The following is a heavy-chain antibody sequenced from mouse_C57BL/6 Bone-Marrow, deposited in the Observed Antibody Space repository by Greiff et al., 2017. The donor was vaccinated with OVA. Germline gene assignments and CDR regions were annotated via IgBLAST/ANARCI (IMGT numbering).Heavy chain of an antibody. CDR1: GYTFTSYW. D-gene: IGHD1-1*01. CDR3: EIPPHDYGSSYAEAMDY. V-gene: IGHV1-74*01. J-gene: IGHJ4*01. CDR2: IHPSDSDT. Sequence: QVQLQQPGAELVKPGASVKVSCKASGYTFTSYWMHWVKQRPGQGLEWIGRIHPSDSDTNYNQKFKGKATLTVDKSSSTAYMQLSSLTSEDSAVYYCEIPPHDYGSSYAEAMDYWGQGTSVTVSS.